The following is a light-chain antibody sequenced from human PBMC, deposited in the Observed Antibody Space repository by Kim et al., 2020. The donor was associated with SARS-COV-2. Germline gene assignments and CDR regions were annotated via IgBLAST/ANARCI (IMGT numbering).Light chain of an antibody. CDR2: AAS. V-gene: IGKV1-27*01. CDR3: QKYNSAPRT. J-gene: IGKJ1*01. Sequence: ASVGDRVTITCRASQSISNYLAWYQQKPGKVPKLLIYAASTLQSGVPFRFSGSGSGTDFTLTISSLQPEDVATYYCQKYNSAPRTFGQGTKVDIK. CDR1: QSISNY.